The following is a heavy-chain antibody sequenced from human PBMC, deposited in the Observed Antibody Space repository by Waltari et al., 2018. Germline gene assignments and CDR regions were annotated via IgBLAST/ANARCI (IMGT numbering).Heavy chain of an antibody. CDR1: GVTLDGYG. Sequence: QVQLVESGGGVVPSGRALRLSCVASGVTLDGYGMHWVRQAPGKALEWVALIWFDGSAKYYADSVKGRFTVSRDNSKNTFYLQLNSLRAEDTAVYYCARDMHSSSSALGWLDPWGQGTLVTVSS. V-gene: IGHV3-33*01. D-gene: IGHD6-6*01. CDR2: IWFDGSAK. CDR3: ARDMHSSSSALGWLDP. J-gene: IGHJ5*02.